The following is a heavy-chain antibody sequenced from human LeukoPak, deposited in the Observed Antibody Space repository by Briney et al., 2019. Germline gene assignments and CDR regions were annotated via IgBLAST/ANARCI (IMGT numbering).Heavy chain of an antibody. J-gene: IGHJ4*02. D-gene: IGHD4-17*01. CDR3: AKDMNTVTTTFDY. CDR2: ISNDATKK. V-gene: IGHV3-30*18. CDR1: GFTFSTYA. Sequence: GGSLRLSCAASGFTFSTYAMHWVRQAPGKGLEWVAVISNDATKKYYADSVKGRSTISRDNSESTLYLQMNSLRAEDTAVYYCAKDMNTVTTTFDYWGQGTLVTVSS.